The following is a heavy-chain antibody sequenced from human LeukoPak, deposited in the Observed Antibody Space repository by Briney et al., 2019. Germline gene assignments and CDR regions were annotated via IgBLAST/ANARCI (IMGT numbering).Heavy chain of an antibody. D-gene: IGHD1-26*01. V-gene: IGHV5-51*01. CDR2: IYPCDSDT. J-gene: IGHJ4*02. Sequence: PGESLMISCKGSGYSLTSYWIGWVRHMPGEGLEWMGIIYPCDSDTRYSPSFQGHVTISADKSISTAYLQRSSLKASDTAVYYCARADGREGFYWGQGTLVTVSS. CDR3: ARADGREGFY. CDR1: GYSLTSYW.